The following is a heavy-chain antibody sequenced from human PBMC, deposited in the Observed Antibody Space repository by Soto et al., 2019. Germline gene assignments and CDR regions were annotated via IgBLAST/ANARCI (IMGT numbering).Heavy chain of an antibody. CDR1: GFTFRNFA. J-gene: IGHJ4*02. D-gene: IGHD5-12*01. CDR2: ISSTGGSI. V-gene: IGHV3-21*06. Sequence: EVQLVESGGGQVRPGGSLRLSCAVSGFTFRNFAMNWVRQAPGKGLEWVSSISSTGGSIYYAESLKGRFTVSRDNAQNFLYLQMNRLRGEDTAVYYCARAAREMATTPHGYWGQGTLVTVSS. CDR3: ARAAREMATTPHGY.